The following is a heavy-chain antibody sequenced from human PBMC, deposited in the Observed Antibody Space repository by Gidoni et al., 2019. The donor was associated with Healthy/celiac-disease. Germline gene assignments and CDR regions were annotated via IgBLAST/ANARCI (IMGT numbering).Heavy chain of an antibody. Sequence: QLQLQESGPGLVKPSETLSLTCTVSGGSISSSSYYWGWIRQPPGKGLEWIGSIYYSGSTYYNPSLKSRVTISVDTSKNQFSLKLSSVTAADTAVYYCARLLQTSYYMDVWGKGTTVTVSS. V-gene: IGHV4-39*01. CDR3: ARLLQTSYYMDV. CDR2: IYYSGST. J-gene: IGHJ6*03. CDR1: GGSISSSSYY.